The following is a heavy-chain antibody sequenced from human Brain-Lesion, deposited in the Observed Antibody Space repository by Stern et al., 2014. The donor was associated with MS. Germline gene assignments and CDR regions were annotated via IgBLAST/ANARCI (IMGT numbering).Heavy chain of an antibody. D-gene: IGHD2-15*01. V-gene: IGHV4-39*01. Sequence: QVQLVESGPGLVKPSETLSLTCTVAGGSVSSTSYAWAWIRQPPGKGLEWIGTIYYSGNTYYSPSLKSRLPISLDKFKNQFYLQLRFVTAADTAVYYCAGEEDIRYCSGGSCTGNWFDPWGQGTLVTVSS. J-gene: IGHJ5*02. CDR1: GGSVSSTSYA. CDR2: IYYSGNT. CDR3: AGEEDIRYCSGGSCTGNWFDP.